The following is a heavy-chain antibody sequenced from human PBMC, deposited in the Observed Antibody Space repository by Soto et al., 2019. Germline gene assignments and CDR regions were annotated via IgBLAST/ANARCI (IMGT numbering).Heavy chain of an antibody. Sequence: GGSLRLSCAASGFTFSSYWMSWVRQAPGKGLEWVANIKQDGREKYYVDSVKGRFTISRDNAMNSLDLQMNSLRSEDTALYYCARCPSYYYDSSGYYLGGEFDYWGQGTLVTVFS. V-gene: IGHV3-7*05. J-gene: IGHJ4*02. CDR3: ARCPSYYYDSSGYYLGGEFDY. D-gene: IGHD3-22*01. CDR1: GFTFSSYW. CDR2: IKQDGREK.